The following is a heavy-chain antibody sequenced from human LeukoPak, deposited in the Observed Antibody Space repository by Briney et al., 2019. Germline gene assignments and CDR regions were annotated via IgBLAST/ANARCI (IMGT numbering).Heavy chain of an antibody. CDR2: VKKDGNQ. V-gene: IGHV3-7*02. CDR1: GFTFTRHW. D-gene: IGHD4-17*01. CDR3: ARGPDYGDRLDYFDY. Sequence: PGGSLRLSCAASGFTFTRHWKGWVRQAPGKGLELVASVKKDGNQYSVDSVKGRFIISRDNARNSLSLQMSSLRVEDTAIYFCARGPDYGDRLDYFDYWGQGTLVTVSS. J-gene: IGHJ4*02.